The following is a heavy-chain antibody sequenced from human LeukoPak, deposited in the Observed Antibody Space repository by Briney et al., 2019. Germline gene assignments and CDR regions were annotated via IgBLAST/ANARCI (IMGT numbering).Heavy chain of an antibody. CDR3: ARVWEGIGGYCSGGSCYSIDY. V-gene: IGHV3-21*01. CDR1: GFTFSSYS. D-gene: IGHD2-15*01. CDR2: ISSSSSYI. J-gene: IGHJ4*02. Sequence: GGSLRLSCAASGFTFSSYSMNWVRQAPGKGLEWVSSISSSSSYIHYADSVKGRFTISRDNAKNSLYLQMNSLRAEDTAMYYCARVWEGIGGYCSGGSCYSIDYWGQGTLVTVSS.